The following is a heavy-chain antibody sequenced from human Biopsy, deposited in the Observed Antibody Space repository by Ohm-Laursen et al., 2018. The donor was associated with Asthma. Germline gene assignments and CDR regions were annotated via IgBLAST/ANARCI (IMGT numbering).Heavy chain of an antibody. CDR1: GYTVTRYA. J-gene: IGHJ5*02. D-gene: IGHD4-11*01. V-gene: IGHV1-69*01. Sequence: SSVKVSCKASGYTVTRYAINWVRQAPGQGLEWMGGIIPMFGTTKYTQKFQARVSITADEATSTVYMELSSLRSEDTAVYYCARVLTTEEGDTWFDPWGQGTLVTVSS. CDR3: ARVLTTEEGDTWFDP. CDR2: IIPMFGTT.